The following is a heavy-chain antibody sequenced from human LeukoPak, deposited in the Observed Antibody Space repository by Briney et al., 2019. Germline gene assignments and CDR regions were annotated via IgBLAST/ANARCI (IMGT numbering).Heavy chain of an antibody. CDR1: GFTFSSSA. J-gene: IGHJ4*02. V-gene: IGHV3-23*01. CDR2: ISGSGGST. CDR3: AKDQAYGSGSYYDY. Sequence: HPGGSLRLSCAASGFTFSSSAMSWFRRAPGKGLEWVSAISGSGGSTYYADSVKGRFTISRDNSKNTLYLQMNSLRAEDTAVYYCAKDQAYGSGSYYDYWGQGTLVTVSS. D-gene: IGHD3-10*01.